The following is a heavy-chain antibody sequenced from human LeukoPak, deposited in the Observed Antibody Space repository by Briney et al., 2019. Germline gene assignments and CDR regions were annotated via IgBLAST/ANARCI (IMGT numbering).Heavy chain of an antibody. V-gene: IGHV1-69*04. CDR1: GGTFSSYA. CDR3: ARDLSPVSQFDY. Sequence: GASVKVSCKASGGTFSSYAISWVRQAPGQGLEWMGRIIPILGIANYAQKFQGRVRITADKSTSTAYMELSSLRSEDTAVYYCARDLSPVSQFDYWGQGTLVTVSS. CDR2: IIPILGIA. D-gene: IGHD2/OR15-2a*01. J-gene: IGHJ4*02.